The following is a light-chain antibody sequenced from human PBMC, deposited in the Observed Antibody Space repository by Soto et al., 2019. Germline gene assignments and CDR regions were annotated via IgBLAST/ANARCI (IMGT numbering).Light chain of an antibody. V-gene: IGKV1-5*03. Sequence: DIQMTQSPSTLSASVGDRVTITCRASQSISIWLAWYQQKPGRAPKLLIYKASSLKSGVPSRFSGSGSGTEFALTISSLQPDDFATYYCQHYTGYFGGGTKVEIK. CDR1: QSISIW. CDR3: QHYTGY. J-gene: IGKJ4*01. CDR2: KAS.